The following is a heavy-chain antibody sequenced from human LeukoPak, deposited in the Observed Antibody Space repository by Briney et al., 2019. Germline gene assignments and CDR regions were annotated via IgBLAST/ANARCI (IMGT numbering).Heavy chain of an antibody. CDR1: GFTFSSYA. V-gene: IGHV3-23*01. Sequence: GGSLRLSCAASGFTFSSYAMHWVRQAPGKGLEYVSAISGSGGSTYYADSVKGRFTISRDNSKNTLYLQMNSLRAEDTAVYYCAKPLGYCSGGSCARPALSPFDYWGQGTLVTVSS. CDR2: ISGSGGST. CDR3: AKPLGYCSGGSCARPALSPFDY. D-gene: IGHD2-15*01. J-gene: IGHJ4*02.